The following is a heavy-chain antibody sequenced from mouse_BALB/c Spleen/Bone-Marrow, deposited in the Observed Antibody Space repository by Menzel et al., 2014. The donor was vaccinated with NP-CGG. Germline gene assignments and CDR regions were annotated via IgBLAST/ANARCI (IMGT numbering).Heavy chain of an antibody. V-gene: IGHV3-8*02. CDR1: GDSITSGY. D-gene: IGHD4-1*02. CDR2: ISYSGST. Sequence: VQLQQSGPSLVKPSQTLSLPCSVTGDSITSGYWNWIRKFPGNRLEFMGYISYSGSTYYNPSLKSRISITRDTSKNLYSLQLNSVTTEDTATYYCARSSSTGTPFAYWGQGTTLTVSS. J-gene: IGHJ2*01. CDR3: ARSSSTGTPFAY.